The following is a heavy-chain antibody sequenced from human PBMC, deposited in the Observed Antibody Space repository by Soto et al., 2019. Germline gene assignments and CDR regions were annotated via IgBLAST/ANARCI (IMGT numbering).Heavy chain of an antibody. V-gene: IGHV3-23*04. Sequence: EVQLVESDGGLVQPGGSLRLSCAASGFTFSRHWMHWVRQAPGKGLVWVSGISGSGGNTYYADSVKGRFTISRDNSKDTLYLGMTSLRAEDTALYYCTKGRGGSLYNYGGGPDNWGQGTLLTVSS. J-gene: IGHJ4*02. CDR3: TKGRGGSLYNYGGGPDN. D-gene: IGHD5-18*01. CDR1: GFTFSRHW. CDR2: ISGSGGNT.